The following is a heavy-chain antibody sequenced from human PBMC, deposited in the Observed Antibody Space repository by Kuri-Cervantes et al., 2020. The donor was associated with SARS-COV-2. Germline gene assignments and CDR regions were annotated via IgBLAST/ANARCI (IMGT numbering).Heavy chain of an antibody. CDR3: ARDKGSGSYRWFDP. D-gene: IGHD1-26*01. Sequence: GSLRLSCAVYGGSFSGYKWNWIRQPAGKGLEWIGRIYTSGSTNYNPSLKSRVTMSVDTSKNQFSLKLSSVTAADTAVYYCARDKGSGSYRWFDPWGQGTLVTVSS. J-gene: IGHJ5*02. CDR2: IYTSGST. CDR1: GGSFSGYK. V-gene: IGHV4-4*07.